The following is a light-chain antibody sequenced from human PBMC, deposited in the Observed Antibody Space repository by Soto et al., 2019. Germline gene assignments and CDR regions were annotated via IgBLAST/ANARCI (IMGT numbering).Light chain of an antibody. Sequence: AIRMTQSPSSLSASTGDRVTITCRASQGISSYLAWYQQKPGKAPKLLIYAASTLQSGVPSRFSGSGSGTDFTLTISGLQPEDVATYYCQKYNSDPFTFGPGTKVDIK. CDR1: QGISSY. CDR2: AAS. J-gene: IGKJ3*01. V-gene: IGKV1-8*01. CDR3: QKYNSDPFT.